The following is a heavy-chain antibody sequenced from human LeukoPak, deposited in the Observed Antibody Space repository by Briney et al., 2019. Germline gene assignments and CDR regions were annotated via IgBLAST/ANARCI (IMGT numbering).Heavy chain of an antibody. Sequence: ASVKVSCKASGYTFTGYYMHWVRQAPGQGLEWMGWINPNSGGTNYARSFQGRVTMTRDTSTSTAYVELNSLRSDDTAVYYCARVADGYSYGAFDIWGQGTVVTVSS. J-gene: IGHJ3*02. CDR3: ARVADGYSYGAFDI. V-gene: IGHV1-2*02. D-gene: IGHD5-24*01. CDR1: GYTFTGYY. CDR2: INPNSGGT.